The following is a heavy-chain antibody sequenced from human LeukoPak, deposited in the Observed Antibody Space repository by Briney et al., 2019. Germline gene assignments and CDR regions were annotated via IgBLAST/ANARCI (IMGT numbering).Heavy chain of an antibody. J-gene: IGHJ5*02. V-gene: IGHV1-8*01. Sequence: ASVKVSCKASGYTFTSYDINWVRQATGQGLEWMGWMNPNSGNTGYAQKFQGRVTMTRNTSISTAYMELSSLRSEDTAVYYCARVEYYYDSSGYLRDPKNWFDPWGQGTLVTVSS. D-gene: IGHD3-22*01. CDR3: ARVEYYYDSSGYLRDPKNWFDP. CDR2: MNPNSGNT. CDR1: GYTFTSYD.